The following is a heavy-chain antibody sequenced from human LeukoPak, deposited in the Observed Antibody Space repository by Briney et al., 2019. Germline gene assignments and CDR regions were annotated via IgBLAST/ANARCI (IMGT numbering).Heavy chain of an antibody. V-gene: IGHV4-61*05. D-gene: IGHD6-13*01. CDR2: IYYSGST. CDR1: GGSISSSSYY. Sequence: SETLSLTCTVSGGSISSSSYYWGWIRQPPGKGLEWIGYIYYSGSTNYNPSLKSRVTISVDTSKNQFSLKLSSVTAADTAVYYCAQVGSSWSFDYWGQGTLVTVSS. CDR3: AQVGSSWSFDY. J-gene: IGHJ4*02.